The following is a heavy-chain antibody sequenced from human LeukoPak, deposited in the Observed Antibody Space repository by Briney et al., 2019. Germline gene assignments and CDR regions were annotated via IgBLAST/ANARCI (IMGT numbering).Heavy chain of an antibody. CDR3: VRDLDLGGYSSFVS. J-gene: IGHJ4*02. CDR1: GFTFSNYFW. D-gene: IGHD4-23*01. Sequence: GGSLRLSCAASGFTFSNYFWMHWVRQAPGKGPVWVSRIRSDGGSSTYADSVKGRFTISRDNAKNTLYLQMNTLRAEDTAVYYCVRDLDLGGYSSFVSWGQGTLVTVSS. CDR2: IRSDGGSS. V-gene: IGHV3-74*01.